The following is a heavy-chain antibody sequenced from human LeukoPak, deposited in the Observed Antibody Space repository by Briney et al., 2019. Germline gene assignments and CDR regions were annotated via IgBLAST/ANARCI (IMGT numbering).Heavy chain of an antibody. D-gene: IGHD2-2*01. Sequence: ASVKVSCKASGYTFTSYAMNWVRQAPGQGLEWMGWISAYNGNTNYAQKLQGRVTMTTDTSTSTAYMELRSLRSDDTAVYYCARRGYCSSTSCYDPWGQGTLVTVSS. CDR1: GYTFTSYA. CDR2: ISAYNGNT. J-gene: IGHJ5*02. CDR3: ARRGYCSSTSCYDP. V-gene: IGHV1-18*01.